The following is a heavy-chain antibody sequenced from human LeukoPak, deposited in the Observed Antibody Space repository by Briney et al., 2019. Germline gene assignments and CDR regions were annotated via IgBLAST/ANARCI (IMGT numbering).Heavy chain of an antibody. Sequence: GGSLRLSCAASGFTFSSYGMSWVRQAPGKGLEWVPAIGGSGGSTYYADSVEGRFTISRDNAKNSLYLQMNSLRAEDTAVYYCAKDATAVVGTVYMDVWGKGTTVTISS. V-gene: IGHV3-23*01. CDR3: AKDATAVVGTVYMDV. D-gene: IGHD6-13*01. CDR1: GFTFSSYG. J-gene: IGHJ6*03. CDR2: IGGSGGST.